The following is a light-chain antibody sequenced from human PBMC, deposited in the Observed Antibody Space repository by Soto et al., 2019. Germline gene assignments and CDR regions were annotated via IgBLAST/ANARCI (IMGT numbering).Light chain of an antibody. CDR2: HAS. CDR1: QSVNSNY. Sequence: IVLTQSPGTLSLSPGERATLSCRASQSVNSNYLAWYQQKPGQAPRLLIYHASSRSTGIPDRFSGSGSGTDFTLTIRRLEPEDFAVYYCQQYGSAPRTFGQGTKVEIK. V-gene: IGKV3-20*01. J-gene: IGKJ1*01. CDR3: QQYGSAPRT.